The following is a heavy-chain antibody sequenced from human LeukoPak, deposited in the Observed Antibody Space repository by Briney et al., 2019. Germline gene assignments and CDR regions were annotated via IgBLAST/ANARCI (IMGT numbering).Heavy chain of an antibody. D-gene: IGHD5-12*01. J-gene: IGHJ4*02. CDR2: ISGGGGTT. V-gene: IGHV3-23*01. CDR3: AKDREGLSSGYDLEYFDY. CDR1: GLTFSSYA. Sequence: GGSLRLSCAASGLTFSSYAMNWVRQAPGKGLEWVSAISGGGGTTYYADSVKGRFTISRDNSKNTLFLQMNSLRAEDTAVYYCAKDREGLSSGYDLEYFDYWGQGTLVTVSS.